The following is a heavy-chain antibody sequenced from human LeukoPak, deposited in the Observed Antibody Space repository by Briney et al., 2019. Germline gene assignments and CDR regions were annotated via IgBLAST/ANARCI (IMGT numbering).Heavy chain of an antibody. CDR1: GGSISSSSYY. CDR2: LFYSGST. D-gene: IGHD5-18*01. Sequence: PSETLSLTCTVSGGSISSSSYYWGWIRQPPGKGLEWIVSLFYSGSTYYDPSLKSRVTISVDTSKNQFSLKVTSVTAADTAVYYGARHSRYGLYYFDYWGQGTLVTVSS. J-gene: IGHJ4*02. V-gene: IGHV4-39*01. CDR3: ARHSRYGLYYFDY.